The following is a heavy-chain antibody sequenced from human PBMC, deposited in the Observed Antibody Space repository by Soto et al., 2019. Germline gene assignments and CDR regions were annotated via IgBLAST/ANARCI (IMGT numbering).Heavy chain of an antibody. J-gene: IGHJ4*02. V-gene: IGHV1-18*01. CDR2: TSTYSGHT. CDR3: ARDFENYVWGSLRYTAGC. D-gene: IGHD3-16*02. CDR1: GYTFSRYG. Sequence: QVQLVQSGAEVKKPGASVRVSCKASGYTFSRYGVSWVRQAPGHGLEWMRWTSTYSGHTNYAQKFQGRVTMTTDTLTSTAFMELRSQRSDDTAVYYCARDFENYVWGSLRYTAGCWGQGTLVTVSS.